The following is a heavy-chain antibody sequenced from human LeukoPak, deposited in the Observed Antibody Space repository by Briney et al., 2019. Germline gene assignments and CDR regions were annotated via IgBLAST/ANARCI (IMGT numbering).Heavy chain of an antibody. D-gene: IGHD3-16*02. Sequence: PGGSLRLSCAASGFTFSSYAMSWVRQAPGKRLEWVSAISGSGGSTYYADSVKGRFTISRDNSKNTLYLQMNSLRAEDTAVYYCAKDHYDYVWGSYRYRPRFDYWGQGTLVTVSS. CDR2: ISGSGGST. CDR1: GFTFSSYA. V-gene: IGHV3-23*01. J-gene: IGHJ4*02. CDR3: AKDHYDYVWGSYRYRPRFDY.